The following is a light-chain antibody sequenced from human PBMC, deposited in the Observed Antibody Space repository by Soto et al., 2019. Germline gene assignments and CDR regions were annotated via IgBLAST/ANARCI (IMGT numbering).Light chain of an antibody. V-gene: IGKV1D-12*01. CDR3: KQANSFPRIT. J-gene: IGKJ3*01. CDR1: QDISSW. CDR2: AAS. Sequence: DIQMTQSPSSVSASVGDRVTITCRASQDISSWLAWYQQKPGKAPKLLIYAASSLQSGVPSRFSGSGSGTDFTLTISSLQPEDFATYYCKQANSFPRITFGPGTKVDIK.